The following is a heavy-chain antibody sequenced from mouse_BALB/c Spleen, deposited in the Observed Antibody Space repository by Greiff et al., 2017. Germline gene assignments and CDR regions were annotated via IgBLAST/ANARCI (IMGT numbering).Heavy chain of an antibody. V-gene: IGHV5-9-4*01. CDR2: ISSGGSYT. Sequence: EVKLVESGGGLVKPGGSLKLSCAASGFTFSSYAMSWVRQSPEKRLEWVAEISSGGSYTYYPDTVTGRFTISRDNAKNTLYLEMSSVRSEDTAMYYCAREEVRPGKAFAYWGQGTLVTVSA. CDR1: GFTFSSYA. J-gene: IGHJ3*01. CDR3: AREEVRPGKAFAY. D-gene: IGHD2-14*01.